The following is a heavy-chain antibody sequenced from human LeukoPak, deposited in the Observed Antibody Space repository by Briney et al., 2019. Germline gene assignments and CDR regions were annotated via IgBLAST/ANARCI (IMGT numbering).Heavy chain of an antibody. J-gene: IGHJ6*02. D-gene: IGHD4-17*01. Sequence: PGGSLRLSCAASGFTFSSYAMSWVRQAPGKGLECVSSISGSGESTKYADSVKGRFTISRDNSKNTLYLQMNSLRAEDTAVYYCAKVDGADVYYYYVMDVWGQGTTVTVSS. CDR1: GFTFSSYA. V-gene: IGHV3-23*01. CDR3: AKVDGADVYYYYVMDV. CDR2: ISGSGEST.